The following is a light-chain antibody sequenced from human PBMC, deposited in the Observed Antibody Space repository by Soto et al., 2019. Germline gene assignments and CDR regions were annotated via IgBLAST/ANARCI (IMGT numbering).Light chain of an antibody. Sequence: EIVMKQSPATLSVSPGERATLYCRASQTVLSNLAWYQQKPGQAPRLLIYGASTRATGIPARFSGSGSGTEFTLTISSLQSEDFAVYYCQQYNNWPITFGQGTRLEIK. CDR1: QTVLSN. CDR3: QQYNNWPIT. V-gene: IGKV3-15*01. J-gene: IGKJ5*01. CDR2: GAS.